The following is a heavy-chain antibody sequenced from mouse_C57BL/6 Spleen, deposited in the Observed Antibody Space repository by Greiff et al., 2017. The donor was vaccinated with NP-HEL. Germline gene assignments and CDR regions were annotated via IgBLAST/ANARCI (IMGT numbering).Heavy chain of an antibody. CDR2: FHPYNDDT. V-gene: IGHV1-47*01. Sequence: QVQLKESGAELVKPGASVKMSCKASGYTFTTYPIEWMKQNHGKSLEWIGNFHPYNDDTKYNEKFKGKATLTVEKSSSTVYLELSRLTSDDSAVYYCARKYWEGGYFDYWGQGTTLTVSS. CDR3: ARKYWEGGYFDY. J-gene: IGHJ2*01. D-gene: IGHD4-1*01. CDR1: GYTFTTYP.